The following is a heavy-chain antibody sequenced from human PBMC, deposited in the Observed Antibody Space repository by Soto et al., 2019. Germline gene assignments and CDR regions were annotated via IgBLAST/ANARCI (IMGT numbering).Heavy chain of an antibody. D-gene: IGHD2-15*01. Sequence: EVQLVESGGGLVQPGGSLKLACAASGFTFSDSAMHWVRQASGNGLDWVGRINTKPNNYATAYGASVQGRFTLSRDDSKSTAYLQMNSLKTEDTALYYSTMTQNADCGAGSCLNCFAPWGQGMKVTVSS. CDR1: GFTFSDSA. CDR2: INTKPNNYAT. J-gene: IGHJ5*02. V-gene: IGHV3-73*01. CDR3: TMTQNADCGAGSCLNCFAP.